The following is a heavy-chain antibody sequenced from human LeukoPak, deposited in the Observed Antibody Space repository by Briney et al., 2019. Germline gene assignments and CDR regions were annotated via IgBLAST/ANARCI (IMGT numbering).Heavy chain of an antibody. J-gene: IGHJ4*02. D-gene: IGHD6-6*01. CDR3: ARGAHSSSSFEDY. CDR2: INGDGRST. CDR1: GFVFRDYW. Sequence: GGSLRLSCAASGFVFRDYWMHWVRHGPGKGLVWVSRINGDGRSTSYADFPKGRFTISRDNAKNTLYLQMNSLRVEDTAIYYCARGAHSSSSFEDYWGQGTLVTVAS. V-gene: IGHV3-74*01.